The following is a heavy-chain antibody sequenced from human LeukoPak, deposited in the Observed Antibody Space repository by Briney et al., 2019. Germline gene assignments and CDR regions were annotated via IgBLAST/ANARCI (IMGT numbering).Heavy chain of an antibody. CDR1: GFTFSSYW. V-gene: IGHV3-7*01. CDR2: IKQDGSEK. J-gene: IGHJ6*02. D-gene: IGHD3-10*01. CDR3: ARDDGSGSYYLYYYYGMDV. Sequence: PGGSLRLSCVASGFTFSSYWMSWVRQAPGKGLEWVANIKQDGSEKYYVDSVKGRFTISRDNAKNSLYLQMNSLRAEDTAVYYCARDDGSGSYYLYYYYGMDVWGQGTTVTVSS.